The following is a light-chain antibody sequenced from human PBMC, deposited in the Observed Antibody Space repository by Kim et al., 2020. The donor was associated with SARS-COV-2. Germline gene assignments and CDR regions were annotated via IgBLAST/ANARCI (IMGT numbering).Light chain of an antibody. Sequence: SYELTQPPSVSVSPGQTASITCSGDKLGDKYAWYQQKPGQSPVLVIYQDSKRPSGIPERFSGSNSGNTATLTISGTQAMDEADYYCQAWDSSTAVFGGGTQLTVL. CDR2: QDS. CDR3: QAWDSSTAV. J-gene: IGLJ3*02. CDR1: KLGDKY. V-gene: IGLV3-1*01.